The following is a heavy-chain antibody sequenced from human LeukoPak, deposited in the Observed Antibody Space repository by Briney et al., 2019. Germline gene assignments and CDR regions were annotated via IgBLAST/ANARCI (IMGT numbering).Heavy chain of an antibody. J-gene: IGHJ5*02. Sequence: SETLSLTCAVYGGSFSGYYWSWIRQPPGEGLEWIGVINHSGSTNYNPSLKSRVTISVDTSKNQFSLKLSSVTAADTAVYYCARGYSGYVLNWFDPWGQGTLVTVSS. CDR3: ARGYSGYVLNWFDP. V-gene: IGHV4-34*01. D-gene: IGHD5-12*01. CDR1: GGSFSGYY. CDR2: INHSGST.